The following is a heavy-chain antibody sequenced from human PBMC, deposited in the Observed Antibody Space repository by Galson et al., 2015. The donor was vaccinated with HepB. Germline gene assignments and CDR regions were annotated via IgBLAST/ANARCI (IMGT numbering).Heavy chain of an antibody. CDR3: ASSSDTAMALGHDAFDI. CDR2: IYPGDSDT. D-gene: IGHD5-18*01. V-gene: IGHV5-51*03. J-gene: IGHJ3*02. CDR1: GYSFTSYW. Sequence: QSGAEVKKPGESLKISCKGSGYSFTSYWIGWVRQMPGKGLEWMGTIYPGDSDTRYSPSFQGQVTISADKSISTAYLQWSSLKASDTAMYYCASSSDTAMALGHDAFDIWGQGTMVTVSS.